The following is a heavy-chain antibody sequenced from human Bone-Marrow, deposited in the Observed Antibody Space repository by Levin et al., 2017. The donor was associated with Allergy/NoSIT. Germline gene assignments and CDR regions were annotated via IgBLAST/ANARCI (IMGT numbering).Heavy chain of an antibody. CDR2: IYSGGTT. CDR1: GFTVSNNY. Sequence: GESLKISCAASGFTVSNNYMRWARQAPGKGLEWVSLIYSGGTTYYADSVKGRFTISRDNSKNTVYLQMNSLRAEDTAVYYCARNRHCIGGRCYSVWGQGTLVTVSS. D-gene: IGHD2-15*01. V-gene: IGHV3-53*01. J-gene: IGHJ4*02. CDR3: ARNRHCIGGRCYSV.